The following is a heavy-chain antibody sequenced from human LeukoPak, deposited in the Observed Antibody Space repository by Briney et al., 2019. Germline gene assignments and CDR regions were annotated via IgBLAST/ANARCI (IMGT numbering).Heavy chain of an antibody. J-gene: IGHJ3*02. CDR1: GGSISSSSYY. CDR3: ARVYCSSTSCYGAFDI. Sequence: SETLSLTCTVSGGSISSSSYYWGWIRQPPGKGLEWIGSIYYSGSTYYNPSLKSRVTISADTSKNQFSLKLSSVTAADTAVYYCARVYCSSTSCYGAFDIWGQGTMVTVSS. V-gene: IGHV4-39*07. D-gene: IGHD2-2*01. CDR2: IYYSGST.